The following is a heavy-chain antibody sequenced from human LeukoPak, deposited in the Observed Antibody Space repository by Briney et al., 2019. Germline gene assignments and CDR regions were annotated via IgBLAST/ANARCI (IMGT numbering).Heavy chain of an antibody. D-gene: IGHD6-13*01. CDR3: ARGIAAAGFYYYYYMDV. CDR1: GGSFSGYY. CDR2: INHSGST. Sequence: PSETLSLTCAVYGGSFSGYYWSWIRQPPGKGLEWIGEINHSGSTNYNPSLKSRVTMSVDTSKNQFSLKLSSVTAADTAVYYCARGIAAAGFYYYYYMDVWGKGTTVTVSS. J-gene: IGHJ6*03. V-gene: IGHV4-34*01.